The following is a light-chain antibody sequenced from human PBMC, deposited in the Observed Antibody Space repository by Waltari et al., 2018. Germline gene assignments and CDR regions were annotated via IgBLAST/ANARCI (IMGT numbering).Light chain of an antibody. J-gene: IGLJ2*01. CDR3: CSYAGSYNLV. CDR2: DVS. Sequence: QSALTQPRSVSGSPGQSVTISCTGTSSDVGGYNYVSWYQRHPGKAPKFVIYDVSERPPGVPDRFSGCKSGNTASLTISGLQAEDEADYYCCSYAGSYNLVFGGGTKLTVL. V-gene: IGLV2-11*01. CDR1: SSDVGGYNY.